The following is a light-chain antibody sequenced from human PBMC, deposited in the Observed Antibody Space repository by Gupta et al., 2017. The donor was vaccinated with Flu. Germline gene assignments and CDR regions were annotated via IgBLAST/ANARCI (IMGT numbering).Light chain of an antibody. CDR1: SSNIGSNT. J-gene: IGLJ1*01. Sequence: QSVLTQPPSASGTPGQRVTISCSGSSSNIGSNTVNWYQQLPGTAPKLLIYSNNQRPSGGPDRFSGSKSGTSASLAISGLQSEEEADYYCAAWDDSLNGLYVFGTGTKVTVL. V-gene: IGLV1-44*01. CDR2: SNN. CDR3: AAWDDSLNGLYV.